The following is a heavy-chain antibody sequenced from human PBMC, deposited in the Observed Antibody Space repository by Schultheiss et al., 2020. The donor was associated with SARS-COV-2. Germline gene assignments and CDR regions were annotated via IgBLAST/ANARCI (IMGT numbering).Heavy chain of an antibody. CDR2: ISGSGGST. J-gene: IGHJ6*03. CDR1: GFTFSSYG. Sequence: GGSLRLSCAASGFTFSSYGMHWVRQAPGKGLEWVSAISGSGGSTYYADSVKGRFTISRDNSKNTLYLQMNSLRAEDTAVYYCARDPNMDYMDVWGKGTTVTVSS. V-gene: IGHV3-23*01. CDR3: ARDPNMDYMDV. D-gene: IGHD4/OR15-4a*01.